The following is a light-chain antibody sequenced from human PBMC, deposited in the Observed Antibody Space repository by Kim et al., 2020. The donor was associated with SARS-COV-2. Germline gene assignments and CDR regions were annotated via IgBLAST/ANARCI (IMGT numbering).Light chain of an antibody. J-gene: IGKJ2*01. V-gene: IGKV3-20*01. Sequence: EIVLTQSPGTLSLSPGERATLSCRASQSISSNYLAWYQQKPGQAPRLLIYGVSSRATGIPDRFSGSGSGTDFTLTINRLEPEDFAVYYCKQFGNSTPYTFGQGTKLEIK. CDR1: QSISSNY. CDR2: GVS. CDR3: KQFGNSTPYT.